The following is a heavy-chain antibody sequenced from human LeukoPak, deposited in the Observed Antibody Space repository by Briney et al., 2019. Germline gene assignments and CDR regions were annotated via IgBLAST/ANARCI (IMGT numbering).Heavy chain of an antibody. V-gene: IGHV3-21*01. Sequence: GGSLRLSCAASGFTFSSYSMNWVRQAPGKGLEWASSISSSSSYVHYTDSVKGRFTISRDNAKNSLYLQMNSLRAEDTAVYYCARDRTGVYCGGDCYLGGFDPWGQGTLVTVSS. J-gene: IGHJ5*02. CDR2: ISSSSSYV. CDR1: GFTFSSYS. CDR3: ARDRTGVYCGGDCYLGGFDP. D-gene: IGHD2-21*02.